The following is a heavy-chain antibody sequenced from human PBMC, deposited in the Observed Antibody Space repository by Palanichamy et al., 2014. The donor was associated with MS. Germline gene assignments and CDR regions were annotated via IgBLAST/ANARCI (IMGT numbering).Heavy chain of an antibody. CDR1: GYTFTSYY. Sequence: QVQLVQSGAEVKKSGASAKVSCKASGYTFTSYYMHWVRQAPGQGLEWMGIINPSGGSTSYAQKFQGRVTMTRDTSTSTVYMELSSLRSEDTAVYYCARRGIYCSAGSCYSDSYYYGMDVWGQGTTVTVSS. D-gene: IGHD2-15*01. J-gene: IGHJ6*02. CDR2: INPSGGST. CDR3: ARRGIYCSAGSCYSDSYYYGMDV. V-gene: IGHV1-46*01.